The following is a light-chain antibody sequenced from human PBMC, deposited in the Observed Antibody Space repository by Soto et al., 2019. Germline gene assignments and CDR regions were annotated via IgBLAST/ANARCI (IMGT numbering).Light chain of an antibody. CDR3: QQYEKWPPSIT. Sequence: ETVLTQSPATLSLSPGEGATLSCRASQSVSSFLAWYQQKPGQAPRLLIYGVSTRATGISARFSGGGSVTECTLTISSLQSEDFAVYYCQQYEKWPPSITFGQGTRLEIK. J-gene: IGKJ5*01. CDR1: QSVSSF. CDR2: GVS. V-gene: IGKV3-15*01.